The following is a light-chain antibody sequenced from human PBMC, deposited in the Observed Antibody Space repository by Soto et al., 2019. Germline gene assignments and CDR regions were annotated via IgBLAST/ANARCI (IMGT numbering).Light chain of an antibody. CDR3: QVWDYRSDHV. J-gene: IGLJ1*01. CDR2: DDS. CDR1: NIGGKS. Sequence: SYDLTQSPSVSVAPGQTAMITCGGNNIGGKSVHWYQQKPGQAPVLVVYDDSDRPSGIPERFSGSNSGNTATLTISRVEAGDEADYYCQVWDYRSDHVFGTGTKVTV. V-gene: IGLV3-21*02.